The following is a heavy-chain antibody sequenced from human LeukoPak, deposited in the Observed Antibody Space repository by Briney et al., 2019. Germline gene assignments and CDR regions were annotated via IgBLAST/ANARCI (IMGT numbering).Heavy chain of an antibody. Sequence: GGSLRLSCAASGFTFSSYGMHWVRQAPGKGLEWVAFIRYDGSNKYYADSVKGRFTISRDNSKNTLYLQMNSLRAEDTAVYYCARDRTHDLDSSGYSGLLDYWGQGTLVTVSS. D-gene: IGHD3-22*01. CDR3: ARDRTHDLDSSGYSGLLDY. V-gene: IGHV3-30*02. J-gene: IGHJ4*02. CDR2: IRYDGSNK. CDR1: GFTFSSYG.